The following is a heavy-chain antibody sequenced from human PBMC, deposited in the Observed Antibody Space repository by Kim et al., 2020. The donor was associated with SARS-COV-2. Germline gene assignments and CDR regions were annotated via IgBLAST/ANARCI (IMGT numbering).Heavy chain of an antibody. CDR2: IYYSGST. CDR1: GGSISSYY. Sequence: SETLSLTCTVSGGSISSYYWSWIRQPPGKGLEWIGYIYYSGSTNYNPSLKSRVTISVDTSKNQFSLKLSSVTAADTAVYYCARGPWGDSSGLDYWGQGTLVTVSS. D-gene: IGHD3-22*01. J-gene: IGHJ4*02. V-gene: IGHV4-59*01. CDR3: ARGPWGDSSGLDY.